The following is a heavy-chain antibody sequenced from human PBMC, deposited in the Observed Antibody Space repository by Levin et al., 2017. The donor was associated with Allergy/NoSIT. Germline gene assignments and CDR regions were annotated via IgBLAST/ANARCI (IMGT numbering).Heavy chain of an antibody. V-gene: IGHV4-30-2*01. D-gene: IGHD1-26*01. J-gene: IGHJ5*02. CDR1: GGSISSGGYS. CDR2: IYHSGST. Sequence: SQTLSLTCAVSGGSISSGGYSWSWIRQPPGKGLEWIGYIYHSGSTYYNPSLKSRVAISVDRSKNQFSLKLSSVTAADTAVYYCARVGASSYSGIFPWGQGTLVTVSS. CDR3: ARVGASSYSGIFP.